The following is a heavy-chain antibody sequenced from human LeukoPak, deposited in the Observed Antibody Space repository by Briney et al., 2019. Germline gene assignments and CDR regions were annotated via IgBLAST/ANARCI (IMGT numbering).Heavy chain of an antibody. CDR1: GFTFSDYD. CDR3: ARVAKERVGGVYYFDY. V-gene: IGHV3-13*01. Sequence: GGSLRLSCAASGFTFSDYDMHWVRQATGKGLEWVSAIGTAGDTYYTGSVKGRFTISRENAKNSLYLQMNSLRDGDTAVYYCARVAKERVGGVYYFDYWGQATLVTVSS. CDR2: IGTAGDT. J-gene: IGHJ4*02. D-gene: IGHD1-1*01.